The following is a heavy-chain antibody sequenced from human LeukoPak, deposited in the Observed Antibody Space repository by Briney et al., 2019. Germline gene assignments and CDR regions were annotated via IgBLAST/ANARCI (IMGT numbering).Heavy chain of an antibody. Sequence: GGSLRLSCAASGFTFSTYAMSWVRQAPGKGLEWVSAISGSGGSTYYADSVKGRFTISRDNSKNTVYLQMSSLRGGDTAVYYCASAGYSYGAFFDWGQGALVTVSS. J-gene: IGHJ4*02. D-gene: IGHD5-18*01. CDR3: ASAGYSYGAFFD. V-gene: IGHV3-23*01. CDR1: GFTFSTYA. CDR2: ISGSGGST.